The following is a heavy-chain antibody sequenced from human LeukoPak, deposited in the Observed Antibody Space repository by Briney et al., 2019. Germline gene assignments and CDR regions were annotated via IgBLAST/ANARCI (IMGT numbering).Heavy chain of an antibody. Sequence: VKVSCKASGYTXTNYYMHWVRQAPGQGLEWLGVINTGGGTTSSAQKFQGRVTMTRDTSTSTVYMELSSLTSEDTAVYYCARDSGQFDYWGQGTLVTVSS. CDR2: INTGGGTT. CDR3: ARDSGQFDY. J-gene: IGHJ4*02. CDR1: GYTXTNYY. D-gene: IGHD5-12*01. V-gene: IGHV1-46*01.